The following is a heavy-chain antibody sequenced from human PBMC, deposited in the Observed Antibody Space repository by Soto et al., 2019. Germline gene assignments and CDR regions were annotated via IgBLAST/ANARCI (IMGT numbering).Heavy chain of an antibody. CDR3: AGDAGFTVTTPHYFDY. CDR1: GFTFSDYY. CDR2: ISSSGSTI. J-gene: IGHJ4*02. Sequence: SLRLSCAASGFTFSDYYMSWIRQAPGKGLEWVSYISSSGSTIYYADSVKGRFTISRDNAKNSLYLQMNSLRAEDTAVYYCAGDAGFTVTTPHYFDYWGQGTLVTVSS. D-gene: IGHD4-17*01. V-gene: IGHV3-11*01.